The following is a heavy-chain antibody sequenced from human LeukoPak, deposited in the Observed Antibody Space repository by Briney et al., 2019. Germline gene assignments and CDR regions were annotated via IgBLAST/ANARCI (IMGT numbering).Heavy chain of an antibody. V-gene: IGHV4-59*01. CDR1: GGSISNYY. CDR2: IYYTGST. CDR3: ARVFPSSGWFDP. Sequence: PSETLSLTCTVSGGSISNYYWSWVRQPPGRGPEWIGYIYYTGSTNYNPSLKSRVTISVDTSKNQFSLKLSSVTAADTAVYYCARVFPSSGWFDPWGQGTLVTVSS. J-gene: IGHJ5*02. D-gene: IGHD2-2*01.